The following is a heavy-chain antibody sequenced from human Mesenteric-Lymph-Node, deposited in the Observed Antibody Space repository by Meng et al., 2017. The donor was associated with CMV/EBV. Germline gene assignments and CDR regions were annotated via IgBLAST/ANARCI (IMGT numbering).Heavy chain of an antibody. D-gene: IGHD2-2*02. CDR2: VYDSGTT. V-gene: IGHV4-59*11. CDR1: GGSISSHF. CDR3: ARDGYCSSTSCYTRGYFDL. Sequence: SETLSLTCTVSGGSISSHFWNWVRQPPGKGLEWVGDVYDSGTTKYNPSLKSRIIISLDTSRKQFSLILSSVTAADTAVYYCARDGYCSSTSCYTRGYFDLWGRGTLVTVSS. J-gene: IGHJ2*01.